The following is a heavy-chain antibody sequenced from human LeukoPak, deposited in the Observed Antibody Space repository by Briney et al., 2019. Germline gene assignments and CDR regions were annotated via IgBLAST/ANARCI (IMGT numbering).Heavy chain of an antibody. CDR3: ARDDPLGYCSSTSCPFDY. V-gene: IGHV1-18*01. CDR1: GYTFTSYG. D-gene: IGHD2-2*01. CDR2: ISAYNGNT. J-gene: IGHJ4*02. Sequence: ASVKVSCKASGYTFTSYGISWVRQAPGQGLEWMGWISAYNGNTNYAQKLQGRVTMTTDTSTSTAYMELRSLRSDDTAVYYCARDDPLGYCSSTSCPFDYWGQGTLVTVSS.